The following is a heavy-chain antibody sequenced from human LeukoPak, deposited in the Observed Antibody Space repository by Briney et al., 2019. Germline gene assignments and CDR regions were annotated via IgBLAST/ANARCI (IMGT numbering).Heavy chain of an antibody. V-gene: IGHV3-9*01. CDR2: ISWNSGSI. D-gene: IGHD6-19*01. CDR1: GFIFNNYA. Sequence: PGGSLRLSCAGSGFIFNNYAMHWVRQPRGKGLEWVSGISWNSGSIDYADSVKGRFTNSRDNAKNSLYLQMNSLRVEDTAFYYCAKDNRRHYTSGPNPDSLHWGQGALVTVSS. CDR3: AKDNRRHYTSGPNPDSLH. J-gene: IGHJ4*02.